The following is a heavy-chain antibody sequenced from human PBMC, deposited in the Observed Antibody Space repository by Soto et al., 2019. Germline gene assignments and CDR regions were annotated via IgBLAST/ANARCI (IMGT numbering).Heavy chain of an antibody. J-gene: IGHJ5*02. CDR2: ISGSGGST. Sequence: PGGSLRLSCAASGFTFSSYAMSWVRQAPGRGLEWVSAISGSGGSTYYADSVKGRFTISRDNSKNTLYLQMNGLRAEDTAVYYCAKEGALLWFGDPSFWFDPWGQGTLVTVSS. CDR3: AKEGALLWFGDPSFWFDP. V-gene: IGHV3-23*01. CDR1: GFTFSSYA. D-gene: IGHD3-10*01.